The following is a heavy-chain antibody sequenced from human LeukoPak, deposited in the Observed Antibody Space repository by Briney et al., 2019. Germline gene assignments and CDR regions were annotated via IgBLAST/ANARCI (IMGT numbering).Heavy chain of an antibody. V-gene: IGHV4-38-2*02. J-gene: IGHJ4*02. CDR1: GDSLTSGFY. D-gene: IGHD3-10*01. CDR2: VYHTGST. Sequence: SETLSLTCSVSGDSLTSGFYWGWIRKPPGKGLEWIGSVYHTGSTYYNPSLKTRITLFVDTLTNQLSLRLRSVTAADTAVYYCARDQYYYGSGSYYLDYWGQGTLVTVSS. CDR3: ARDQYYYGSGSYYLDY.